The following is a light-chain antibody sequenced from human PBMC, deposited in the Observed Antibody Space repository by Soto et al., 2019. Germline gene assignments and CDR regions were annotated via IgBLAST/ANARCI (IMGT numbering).Light chain of an antibody. CDR3: QQYNSYSL. Sequence: DIQMTQSPSTLSASVGDRVIIACRASQSIDKRLAWYQQKPGKAPKLLIYDASSLESGVPSRFSGSGSGTEFTLTSSSLQPDDFATYYCQQYNSYSLFGQGTRLEIK. V-gene: IGKV1-5*01. CDR2: DAS. J-gene: IGKJ5*01. CDR1: QSIDKR.